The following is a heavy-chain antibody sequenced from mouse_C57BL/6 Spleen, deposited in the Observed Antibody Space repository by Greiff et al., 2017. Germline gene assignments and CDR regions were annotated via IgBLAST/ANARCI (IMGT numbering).Heavy chain of an antibody. D-gene: IGHD4-1*01. CDR2: INPNNGGT. V-gene: IGHV1-26*01. CDR1: GYTFTDYY. Sequence: VQLQQSGPELVKPGASVKISCKASGYTFTDYYMNWVKQSHGKSLEWIGDINPNNGGTSYNQKFKGKATLTVDKSSSTAYMELRSLTSEDSAVYYCARSGWDGYFDVWGTGTTVNVAS. CDR3: ARSGWDGYFDV. J-gene: IGHJ1*03.